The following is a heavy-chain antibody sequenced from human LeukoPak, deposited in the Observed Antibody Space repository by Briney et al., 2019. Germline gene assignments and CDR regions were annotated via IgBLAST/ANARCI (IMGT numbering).Heavy chain of an antibody. Sequence: GASVKVSCEASGFTFTNYNICWVRQAPGQGLEWMGWVSAYNGHTNYAQKLQGRVTMTTDTSTSTAYMELRSLRSDDTAVYYCARDDRYSGYDYDYWGQGTLVTVSS. CDR2: VSAYNGHT. J-gene: IGHJ4*02. D-gene: IGHD5-12*01. CDR3: ARDDRYSGYDYDY. CDR1: GFTFTNYN. V-gene: IGHV1-18*01.